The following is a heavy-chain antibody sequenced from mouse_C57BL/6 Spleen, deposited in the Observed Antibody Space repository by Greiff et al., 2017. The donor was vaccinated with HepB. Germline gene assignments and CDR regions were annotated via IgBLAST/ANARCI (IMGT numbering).Heavy chain of an antibody. D-gene: IGHD2-9*01. CDR3: ARSAYYGYDEGFAY. CDR2: IYPGSGNT. Sequence: VQLQHSGPELVKPGASVKISCKASGYSFTSYYIHWVKQRPGQGLEWIGWIYPGSGNTKYNEKFKGKATLTADTSSSTAYMQLSSLTSEDSAVYYCARSAYYGYDEGFAYWGQGTLVTVSA. CDR1: GYSFTSYY. J-gene: IGHJ3*01. V-gene: IGHV1-66*01.